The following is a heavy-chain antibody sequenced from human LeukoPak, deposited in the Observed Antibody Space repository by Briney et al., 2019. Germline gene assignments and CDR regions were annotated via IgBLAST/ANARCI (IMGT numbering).Heavy chain of an antibody. D-gene: IGHD3-16*01. Sequence: GESLKISCKGSGYTFTTYWIAWVRQTPGKGLEWMGIIYPGDSDTRYSPSFQGQVTISADKSISTAYLQWSSLKASDTAMYYCARHDPQGGSPFDYWGQGTLVTVSS. V-gene: IGHV5-51*01. CDR3: ARHDPQGGSPFDY. CDR1: GYTFTTYW. CDR2: IYPGDSDT. J-gene: IGHJ4*02.